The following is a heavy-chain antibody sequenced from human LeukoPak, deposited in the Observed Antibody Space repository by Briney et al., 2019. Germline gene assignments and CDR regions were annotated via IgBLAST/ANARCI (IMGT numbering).Heavy chain of an antibody. V-gene: IGHV3-30*02. D-gene: IGHD3-22*01. J-gene: IGHJ3*02. CDR3: AKLGVVVITTPAFDI. CDR2: IRYDGSNK. Sequence: GGSLRLSCAASGFTFSSYGMHWVRQAPGKGLEWVAFIRYDGSNKYYADSVKGRFTISRDNSKNTLYLQMNSLRAEDTAVYYCAKLGVVVITTPAFDIWGQGTMVTVSS. CDR1: GFTFSSYG.